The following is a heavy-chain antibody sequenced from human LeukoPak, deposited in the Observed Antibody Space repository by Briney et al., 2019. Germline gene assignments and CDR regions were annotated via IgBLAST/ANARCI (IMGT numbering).Heavy chain of an antibody. D-gene: IGHD1-26*01. Sequence: ASVKVSCKASGYTFTGYYMHWVRQAPGQGLEWMGWINPNSGGTNYAQKFQGRVTMTRDTSISTAYMELSRLRSDDTAVYYCARDRKSGSYYSDYWGQGTLVTVSS. CDR3: ARDRKSGSYYSDY. J-gene: IGHJ4*02. CDR1: GYTFTGYY. CDR2: INPNSGGT. V-gene: IGHV1-2*02.